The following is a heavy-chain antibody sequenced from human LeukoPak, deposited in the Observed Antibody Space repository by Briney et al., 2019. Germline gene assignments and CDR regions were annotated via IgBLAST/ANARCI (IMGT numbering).Heavy chain of an antibody. J-gene: IGHJ4*02. Sequence: GGSLRLSCTVSGFTFSSYSMNWVRQAPGKGLEWVSHINGRSSDIYYADSVKGRFTISRDNAKTSLYLQMNSLRAEDTAVYYCASTYDYVWGSFRTGYFDYWGQGTLVTVSS. CDR3: ASTYDYVWGSFRTGYFDY. CDR2: INGRSSDI. V-gene: IGHV3-21*01. D-gene: IGHD3-16*02. CDR1: GFTFSSYS.